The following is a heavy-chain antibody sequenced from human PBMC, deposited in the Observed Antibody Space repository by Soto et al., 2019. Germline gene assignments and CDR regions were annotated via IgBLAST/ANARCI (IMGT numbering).Heavy chain of an antibody. CDR1: GFTFSSYA. V-gene: IGHV3-23*01. J-gene: IGHJ5*02. D-gene: IGHD6-19*01. Sequence: PGGSLRLSCAASGFTFSSYAMSWVRQAPGKGLEWVSAISGSGGSTYYADSVKGRFTISRDNSKNTLYLQMNSLRAEDTAVYYCAKDRAKYSSGLNWFDPWGQGTLVTVSS. CDR3: AKDRAKYSSGLNWFDP. CDR2: ISGSGGST.